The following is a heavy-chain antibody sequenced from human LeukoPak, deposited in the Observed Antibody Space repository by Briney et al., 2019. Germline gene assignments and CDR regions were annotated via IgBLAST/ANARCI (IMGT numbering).Heavy chain of an antibody. J-gene: IGHJ4*02. CDR1: GFTFSGYW. CDR3: ARDLSGPSLY. V-gene: IGHV3-7*01. CDR2: IQEDGSGK. D-gene: IGHD3-9*01. Sequence: GGSLRLSCVASGFTFSGYWMSWVRQAPGKGLEWVGNIQEDGSGKHYVDSVRGRFTISRDNAKNSLYLQMNSLRAEDTAVYYCARDLSGPSLYWGQGTLVTVSS.